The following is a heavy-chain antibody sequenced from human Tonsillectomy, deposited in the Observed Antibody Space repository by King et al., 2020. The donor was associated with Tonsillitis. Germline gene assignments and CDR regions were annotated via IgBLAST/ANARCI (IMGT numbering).Heavy chain of an antibody. CDR2: IKQDGSEK. D-gene: IGHD3-22*01. J-gene: IGHJ6*03. V-gene: IGHV3-7*03. CDR3: AEGSSGYERNYYYFYMDV. Sequence: VQLVESGGGLVQPGGSLRLSCAVSGFTFSRYWMSWVRQAPGKGLEWVANIKQDGSEKYYVDSVRGRFTISRDNAKNSLYVQMNSRRAEDTAGYYCAEGSSGYERNYYYFYMDVLGKGTTVTVSS. CDR1: GFTFSRYW.